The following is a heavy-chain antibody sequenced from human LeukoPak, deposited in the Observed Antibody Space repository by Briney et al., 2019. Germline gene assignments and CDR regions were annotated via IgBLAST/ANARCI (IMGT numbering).Heavy chain of an antibody. V-gene: IGHV3-73*01. CDR1: GFTFSDSA. CDR3: TREYSSGWPFDF. CDR2: IRSKADTYAT. D-gene: IGHD6-19*01. J-gene: IGHJ4*02. Sequence: GGSLGLSCAASGFTFSDSAIHWVRQATGKGLEWVGRIRSKADTYATTYAASLKGRFTISRDDSRNRAYLQMSSLRTEDTAVYYCTREYSSGWPFDFWGQGTLVTVSS.